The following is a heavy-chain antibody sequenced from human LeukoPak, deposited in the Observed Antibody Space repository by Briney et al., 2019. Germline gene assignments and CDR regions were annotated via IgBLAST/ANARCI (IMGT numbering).Heavy chain of an antibody. CDR1: GFNFSSYA. CDR2: ISYDGSNK. J-gene: IGHJ4*02. D-gene: IGHD3-3*01. CDR3: ARGAEEWPDDY. V-gene: IGHV3-30*04. Sequence: GRSLRLSCAASGFNFSSYAMHWVRQAPGKGLEWVAVISYDGSNKYYADSVKGRFTISRDNSKNTLYLQMNSLRAEDTAVYYCARGAEEWPDDYWGQGTQVTVSS.